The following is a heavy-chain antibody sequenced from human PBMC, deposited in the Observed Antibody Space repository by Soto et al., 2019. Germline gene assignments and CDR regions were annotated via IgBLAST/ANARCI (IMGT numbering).Heavy chain of an antibody. Sequence: GGSLRLSCAASGFTFSSYGMHWVRQAPGKGLEWVAVIWYDGSNKYKADSVKGRFTISRDNSKNTLYLQMNSLRAEDTAVYYCARGPVPQATVTTLDLGDYWGQGTLVTVSS. CDR2: IWYDGSNK. V-gene: IGHV3-33*01. CDR1: GFTFSSYG. CDR3: ARGPVPQATVTTLDLGDY. D-gene: IGHD4-17*01. J-gene: IGHJ4*02.